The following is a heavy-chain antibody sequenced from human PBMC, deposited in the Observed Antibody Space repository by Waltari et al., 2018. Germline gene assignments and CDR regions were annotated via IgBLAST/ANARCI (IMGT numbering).Heavy chain of an antibody. J-gene: IGHJ4*02. CDR1: GFTFSSYW. CDR2: INNGGSRK. Sequence: EVQLVESGGGLVQPGVSLRLSCAASGFTFSSYWMHWVRQAPGKGLVGVSSINNGGSRKSYAESGKGRFNISRDHAKNTLYLQMNSLRAEDTAVYYCARGLSLTGGQGTLVTVSS. CDR3: ARGLSLT. D-gene: IGHD7-27*01. V-gene: IGHV3-74*01.